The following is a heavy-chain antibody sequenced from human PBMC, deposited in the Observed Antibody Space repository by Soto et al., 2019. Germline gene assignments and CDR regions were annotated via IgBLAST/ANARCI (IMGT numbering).Heavy chain of an antibody. V-gene: IGHV3-48*01. Sequence: GGSLRLSCAASGFTFSSYSMNWVRQAPGKGLEWVSYISSSSSTIYYADSVKGRFTISRDNAKNSLYLQMNSLRAEDTAVYYCARQPVQDFWSGYSYYFDYWGQGTLVTVSS. CDR1: GFTFSSYS. CDR2: ISSSSSTI. D-gene: IGHD3-3*01. J-gene: IGHJ4*02. CDR3: ARQPVQDFWSGYSYYFDY.